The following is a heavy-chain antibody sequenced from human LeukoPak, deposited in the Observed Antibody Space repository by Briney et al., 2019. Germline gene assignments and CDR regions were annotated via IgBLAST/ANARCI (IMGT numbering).Heavy chain of an antibody. V-gene: IGHV3-23*01. CDR3: AKDEGQVVPATLDC. D-gene: IGHD2-2*01. CDR1: GFTFGDYA. J-gene: IGHJ4*02. Sequence: PGRSLRLSCTASGFTFGDYAMSWFRQAPGKGLEWVSAISGSGGSTYYADSVKGRFTISRDNSKNTLYLQMNSLRAEDTAVYYCAKDEGQVVPATLDCWGQGTLVTVSS. CDR2: ISGSGGST.